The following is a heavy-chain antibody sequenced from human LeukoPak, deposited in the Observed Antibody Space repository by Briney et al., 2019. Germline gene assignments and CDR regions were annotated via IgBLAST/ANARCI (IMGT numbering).Heavy chain of an antibody. D-gene: IGHD6-13*01. V-gene: IGHV3-7*01. Sequence: GGSLRLSCAASGFAFSSYWMSWVRQAPGKGLEWVANIKQDGREKYYVDSVKGRFTISRDNAKNSLYLQMNSLRAEDTAVYYCARALSSSWFGVYYGMDVWGQGTTVTVSS. CDR1: GFAFSSYW. CDR2: IKQDGREK. CDR3: ARALSSSWFGVYYGMDV. J-gene: IGHJ6*02.